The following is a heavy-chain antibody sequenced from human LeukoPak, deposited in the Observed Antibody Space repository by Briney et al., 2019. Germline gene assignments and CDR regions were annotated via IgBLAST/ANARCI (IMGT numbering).Heavy chain of an antibody. CDR1: GFTFSSYG. J-gene: IGHJ5*02. D-gene: IGHD3-22*01. CDR3: AKGNYYDSSAYNWFDP. CDR2: IRYDGTNK. V-gene: IGHV3-30*02. Sequence: GGSLRLSCAASGFTFSSYGMHWVRQAPGRGLEWVAFIRYDGTNKYYAESVKGRFTISRDNSKNTLYVQMNSLRAEDTAVYYCAKGNYYDSSAYNWFDPWGQGTLVTVSS.